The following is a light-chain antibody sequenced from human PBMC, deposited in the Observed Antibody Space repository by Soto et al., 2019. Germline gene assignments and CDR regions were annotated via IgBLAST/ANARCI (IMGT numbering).Light chain of an antibody. CDR3: AALDDSMNGIV. Sequence: QSVLTQPPSASGTPGQRVTISCSGSRSNIGSNTVNWYQQPPGTALKLFIYNNNQRPSGVPDRFSGSKSGTSASLAISGLQSEDEADYYCAALDDSMNGIVFGTGTKGTVL. CDR2: NNN. J-gene: IGLJ1*01. V-gene: IGLV1-44*01. CDR1: RSNIGSNT.